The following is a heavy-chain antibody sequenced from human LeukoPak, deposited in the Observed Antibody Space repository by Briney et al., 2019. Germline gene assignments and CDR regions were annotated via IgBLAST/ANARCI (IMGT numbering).Heavy chain of an antibody. CDR2: ISYDGSNK. CDR3: AKEKGGVRIAVAGTRDRYFDY. J-gene: IGHJ4*02. D-gene: IGHD6-19*01. Sequence: GGSLRLSCAASGFTFSSYGMHWVRQAPGKGLEWVAVISYDGSNKYYADSVKGRFTISRDNSKNTLYLQMNSLRAEDTAVYYCAKEKGGVRIAVAGTRDRYFDYWGQGTLVTVSS. V-gene: IGHV3-30*18. CDR1: GFTFSSYG.